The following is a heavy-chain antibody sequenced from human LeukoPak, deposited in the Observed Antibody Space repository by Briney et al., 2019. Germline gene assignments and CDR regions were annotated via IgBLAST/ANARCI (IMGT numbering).Heavy chain of an antibody. CDR1: GFTFSSYG. CDR2: IRYDGSNK. V-gene: IGHV3-30*02. D-gene: IGHD3-3*01. J-gene: IGHJ3*02. Sequence: GGSLRLSCAASGFTFSSYGMHWVRQAPGKGLEWVTFIRYDGSNKYYADSVKGRFTISRDNSKNTLYLQMNSLRAEDTAVYYCAKESVLRFLEWLFGAFDIWGQGTMVTVSS. CDR3: AKESVLRFLEWLFGAFDI.